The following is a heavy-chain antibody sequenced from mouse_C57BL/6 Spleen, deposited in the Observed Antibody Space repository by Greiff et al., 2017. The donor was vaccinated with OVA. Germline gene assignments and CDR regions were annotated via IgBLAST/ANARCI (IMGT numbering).Heavy chain of an antibody. CDR1: GYTFTDYE. CDR2: IDPETGGT. V-gene: IGHV1-15*01. Sequence: QVQLQQSGAELVRPGASVTLSCKASGYTFTDYEMHWVKQTPVHGLEWIGAIDPETGGTAYNQKFKGKAILTADKSSSTAYMELRSLTSEDSAVYYCTRWGGWYAMDDWGQGTSVTVSS. CDR3: TRWGGWYAMDD. J-gene: IGHJ4*01.